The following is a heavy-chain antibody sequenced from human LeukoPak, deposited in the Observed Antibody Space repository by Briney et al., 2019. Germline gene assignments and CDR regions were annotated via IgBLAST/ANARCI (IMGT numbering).Heavy chain of an antibody. CDR3: ARQRQYQLLLGWFDP. V-gene: IGHV4-39*01. CDR2: IYYSGST. CDR1: GGSISSSDYS. J-gene: IGHJ5*02. Sequence: SETLSLTRTVSGGSISSSDYSWGWIRQPPGKGLEWIGSIYYSGSTYYNPSLKSRLTLSVDTSKNQFSLKLSSVPAADTAVYYCARQRQYQLLLGWFDPWGQGTLVTVSS. D-gene: IGHD2-2*01.